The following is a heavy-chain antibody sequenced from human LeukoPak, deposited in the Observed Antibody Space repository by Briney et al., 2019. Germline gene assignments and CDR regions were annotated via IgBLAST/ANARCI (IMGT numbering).Heavy chain of an antibody. CDR2: INPNSGGT. Sequence: ASVKVSCKASGYTFTGYYMHWVRQAPGQGLEWMGWINPNSGGTNYAQKFQGRVTMTRDTSISTAYMELSRLRSDDTAVYYCARACSSGWYGIVAFDIWGQGTMVTVSS. CDR1: GYTFTGYY. J-gene: IGHJ3*02. CDR3: ARACSSGWYGIVAFDI. D-gene: IGHD6-19*01. V-gene: IGHV1-2*02.